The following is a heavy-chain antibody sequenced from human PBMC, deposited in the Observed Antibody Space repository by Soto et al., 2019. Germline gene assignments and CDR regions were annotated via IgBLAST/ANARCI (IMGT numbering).Heavy chain of an antibody. Sequence: ASVKVSCKTSGDSFNDYYIHWVRQAPGQRLEWMGWINAGNGNTKYSQKFQGRVTITRDTSASTAYMELSSLRSEDTAVYYCAFEWELSHWGQGTLVTVSS. CDR1: GDSFNDYY. D-gene: IGHD1-26*01. J-gene: IGHJ4*02. CDR3: AFEWELSH. CDR2: INAGNGNT. V-gene: IGHV1-3*01.